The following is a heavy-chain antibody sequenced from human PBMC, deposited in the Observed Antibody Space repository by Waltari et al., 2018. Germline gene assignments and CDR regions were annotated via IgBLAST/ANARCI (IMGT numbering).Heavy chain of an antibody. D-gene: IGHD6-13*01. J-gene: IGHJ4*02. V-gene: IGHV1-69*13. CDR2: IIPIFGKA. Sequence: QVQLVQSGAEVKKPGSSVKVSCKASGGTFSSYAISLVRQAPGQGLEWMGGIIPIFGKANDAQKFQGIVTITADESTSTAYMELSSRRSEDTAVYYCARGKESSSGGCFDYWGQGTLVTVSS. CDR3: ARGKESSSGGCFDY. CDR1: GGTFSSYA.